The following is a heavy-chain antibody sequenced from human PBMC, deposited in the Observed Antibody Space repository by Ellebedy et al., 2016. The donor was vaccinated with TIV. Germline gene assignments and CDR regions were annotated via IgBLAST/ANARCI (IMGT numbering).Heavy chain of an antibody. D-gene: IGHD1-7*01. J-gene: IGHJ4*02. CDR1: GYTFTGYY. CDR2: INPNSADT. Sequence: ASVKVSXXASGYTFTGYYMHWVRQAPGQGLEWMGWINPNSADTNYAQKFQGRASMTRDTSISTAYMELSRLRSDDTAVYYCARNRVTGTTDYWGQGTLVTVSS. V-gene: IGHV1-2*02. CDR3: ARNRVTGTTDY.